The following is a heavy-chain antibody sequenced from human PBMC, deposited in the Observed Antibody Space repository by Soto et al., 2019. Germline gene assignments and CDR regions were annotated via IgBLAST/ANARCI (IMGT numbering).Heavy chain of an antibody. J-gene: IGHJ4*02. CDR1: GESISSSSYY. D-gene: IGHD2-21*02. Sequence: XEALSVTCIDSGESISSSSYYWGWIRQPPGKGLEWIGSIYYSGRTYYNPSFKSRVTISIDTSKNQFSLKLSSVIATDTAVYYCARKRKTVVTRAYFDHWGQGALVTVSS. CDR3: ARKRKTVVTRAYFDH. V-gene: IGHV4-39*01. CDR2: IYYSGRT.